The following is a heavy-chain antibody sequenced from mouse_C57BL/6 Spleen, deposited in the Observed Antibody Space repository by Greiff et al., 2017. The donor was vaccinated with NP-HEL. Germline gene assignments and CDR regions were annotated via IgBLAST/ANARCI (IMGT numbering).Heavy chain of an antibody. Sequence: QVQLKESGPGLVAPSQSLSITCTVSGFSLTSYGVHWVRQPPGKGLEWLVVIWSDGSTTYNSALKSRLSISKDNSKSQVFLKMNSLQTDDTAMYYCARHSLTTVEAMDYWGQGTSVTVSS. D-gene: IGHD1-1*01. J-gene: IGHJ4*01. CDR2: IWSDGST. V-gene: IGHV2-6-1*01. CDR3: ARHSLTTVEAMDY. CDR1: GFSLTSYG.